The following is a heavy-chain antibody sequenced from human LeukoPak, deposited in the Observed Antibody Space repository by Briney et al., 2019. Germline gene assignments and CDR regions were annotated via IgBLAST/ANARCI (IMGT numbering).Heavy chain of an antibody. J-gene: IGHJ4*02. CDR3: ARVADDYFDY. D-gene: IGHD6-19*01. V-gene: IGHV3-7*01. CDR1: GFTFSSYW. Sequence: GGSLRLSCAASGFTFSSYWMSWVRQAPGKGLEWVANINQTGSEKYFVDSVKGRFTISRDNAKNSLYLQMNSLRAEDTAVYYCARVADDYFDYWGQGTLVTVSS. CDR2: INQTGSEK.